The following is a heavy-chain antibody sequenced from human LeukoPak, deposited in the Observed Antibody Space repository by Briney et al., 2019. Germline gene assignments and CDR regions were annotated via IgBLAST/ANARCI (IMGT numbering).Heavy chain of an antibody. CDR1: NDSISSGDYY. D-gene: IGHD1-26*01. CDR2: IYHSGST. V-gene: IGHV4-30-4*01. Sequence: SETLSLTCTVSNDSISSGDYYWNWIRQPPGKGLEWIGYIYHSGSTYYNPSLKSRVTISVDRSKNQFSLKLSSVTAADTAVYYCARERVGATTRSFDYWGQGTLVTVSS. J-gene: IGHJ4*02. CDR3: ARERVGATTRSFDY.